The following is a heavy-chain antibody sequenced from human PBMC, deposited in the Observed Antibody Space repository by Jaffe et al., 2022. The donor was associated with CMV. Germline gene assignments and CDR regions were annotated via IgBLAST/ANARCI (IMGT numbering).Heavy chain of an antibody. CDR1: GFTFSSYA. CDR2: ISGSGGST. CDR3: AGTNCSSTSCYKRFGWFDP. D-gene: IGHD2-2*02. Sequence: EVQLLESGGGLVQPGGSLRLSCAASGFTFSSYAMSWVRQAPGKGLEWVSAISGSGGSTYYADSVKGRFTISRDNSKNTLYLQMNSLRAEDTAVYYCAGTNCSSTSCYKRFGWFDPWGQGTLVTVSS. V-gene: IGHV3-23*01. J-gene: IGHJ5*02.